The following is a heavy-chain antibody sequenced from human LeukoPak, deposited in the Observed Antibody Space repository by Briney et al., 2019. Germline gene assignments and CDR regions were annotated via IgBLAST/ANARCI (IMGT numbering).Heavy chain of an antibody. V-gene: IGHV1-69*17. CDR3: ATEFTGGYNYSWYPHFDY. Sequence: PSVKSSGKVSEGTFTTYVFSWVGQAPGQGRGWWGSIVPMFEIPNYAQTFQGRATNTADKSTSAAYIVLTSLKSGGPAVYYCATEFTGGYNYSWYPHFDYWGQGTLVTVSS. CDR1: EGTFTTYV. D-gene: IGHD6-13*01. CDR2: IVPMFEIP. J-gene: IGHJ4*02.